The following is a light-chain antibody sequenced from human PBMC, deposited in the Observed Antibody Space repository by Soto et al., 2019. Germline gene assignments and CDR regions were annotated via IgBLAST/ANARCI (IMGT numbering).Light chain of an antibody. CDR3: QQYSSDSS. CDR2: RAS. J-gene: IGKJ1*01. CDR1: QNINNW. V-gene: IGKV1-5*03. Sequence: DIQMTQSPSTLSASVGDRVTITCRARQNINNWLAWYQQKPGKAPKLLIYRASRLENGVPSRFSGRGSGTDFSFTITGLQPDDFATYFCQQYSSDSSFGQGTKVEIK.